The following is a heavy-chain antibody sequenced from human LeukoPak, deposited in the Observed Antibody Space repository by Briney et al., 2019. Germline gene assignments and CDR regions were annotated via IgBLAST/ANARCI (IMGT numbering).Heavy chain of an antibody. V-gene: IGHV4-59*01. Sequence: PSETLSLTCTVAGGSISNYYWSWIRQPPGKGLEWIGYIYNSGSFYYSGSTNYNPSLKSRVTISVDTSKNQFSLNLSSVTAADTAVYYCARGSEYSLYGMDVWGQGTAVTVSS. CDR1: GGSISNYY. J-gene: IGHJ6*02. CDR3: ARGSEYSLYGMDV. D-gene: IGHD2-15*01. CDR2: IYNSGSFYYSGST.